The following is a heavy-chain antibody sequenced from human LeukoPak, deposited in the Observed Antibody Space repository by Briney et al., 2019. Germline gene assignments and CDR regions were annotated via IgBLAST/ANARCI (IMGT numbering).Heavy chain of an antibody. CDR3: ARVFGSGWHLLPLDY. D-gene: IGHD6-19*01. Sequence: GASVKVSCKASGYTFTGYYMHWVRQAPGQGLEWMGWINPNTGGTNYAPKFQGRVTMTRDTSISTAYMELSSLRSDDTAVYSCARVFGSGWHLLPLDYWGQGTLVTVSS. J-gene: IGHJ4*02. CDR2: INPNTGGT. CDR1: GYTFTGYY. V-gene: IGHV1-2*02.